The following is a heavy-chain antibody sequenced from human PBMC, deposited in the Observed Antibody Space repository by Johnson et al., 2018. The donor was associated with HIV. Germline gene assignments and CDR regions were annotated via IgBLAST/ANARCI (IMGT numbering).Heavy chain of an antibody. CDR2: IYSGGTP. J-gene: IGHJ3*02. CDR1: GFTVTDKY. D-gene: IGHD3-22*01. CDR3: VRHWVVESRGPYEGPYDVFDI. Sequence: VLLVESGGGLVQPGGSLRLSCAASGFTVTDKYMSWVRQAPGKGLYWVSVIYSGGTPYYADSSMGRFPLSRAHSKNTLFLQLNSLRAEDTAVYYCVRHWVVESRGPYEGPYDVFDIWGQGTMVTVSS. V-gene: IGHV3-66*04.